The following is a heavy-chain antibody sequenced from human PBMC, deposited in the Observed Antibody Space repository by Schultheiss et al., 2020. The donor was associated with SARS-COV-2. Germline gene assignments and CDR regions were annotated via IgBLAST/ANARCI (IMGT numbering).Heavy chain of an antibody. J-gene: IGHJ5*02. CDR2: IYYSGST. Sequence: SETLSLTCAVSGYSISSGYYWGWIRQPPGKGLEWIGSIYYSGSTYYNPSLKSRVTISVDTSKNQFSLKLSSVTAADTAVYYCARGPSSGLLPSWGQGTLVTVSS. CDR3: ARGPSSGLLPS. CDR1: GYSISSGYY. D-gene: IGHD6-19*01. V-gene: IGHV4-38-2*01.